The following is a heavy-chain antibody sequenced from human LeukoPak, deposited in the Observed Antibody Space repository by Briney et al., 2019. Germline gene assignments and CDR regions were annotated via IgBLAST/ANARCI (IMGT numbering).Heavy chain of an antibody. Sequence: MSSETLSLTCTVSGGSISSGDYYWSWIRQPPGKGLEWIGYIYYSGSTYYNPSLKSRVTISVDTSKNQFSLKLSSMTAADTAVYYCARGTDSNYFDYWGQGTLVTVSS. CDR3: ARGTDSNYFDY. CDR1: GGSISSGDYY. V-gene: IGHV4-30-4*01. CDR2: IYYSGST. J-gene: IGHJ4*02. D-gene: IGHD4-11*01.